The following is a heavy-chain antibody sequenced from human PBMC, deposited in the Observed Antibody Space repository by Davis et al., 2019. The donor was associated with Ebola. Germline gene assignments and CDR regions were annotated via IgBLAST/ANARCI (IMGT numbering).Heavy chain of an antibody. CDR1: GFTFSSYS. CDR2: ISSSSSTI. J-gene: IGHJ6*02. CDR3: ARLPTRGQGYGMDV. Sequence: GGSLRLSCAASGFTFSSYSMNWVRQAPGKGLEWVSYISSSSSTIYYADSVKGRFTISRDNAKNSLYLQMNSLRAEDTALYYCARLPTRGQGYGMDVWGQGTTVTVSS. V-gene: IGHV3-48*01.